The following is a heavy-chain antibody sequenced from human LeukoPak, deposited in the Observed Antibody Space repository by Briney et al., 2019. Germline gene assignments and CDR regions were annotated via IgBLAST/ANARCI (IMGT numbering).Heavy chain of an antibody. CDR3: ARGGLLVVASFGYYGMDV. Sequence: GASVKVSCKASGYTFTSYYMHWVQQAPGQGLEWMGIINPSGGSTSYAQKFQGRVTMTRDTSTSTVYMELSSLRSEDTAVYYCARGGLLVVASFGYYGMDVWGQGTTVTVSS. CDR1: GYTFTSYY. D-gene: IGHD2-8*02. CDR2: INPSGGST. J-gene: IGHJ6*02. V-gene: IGHV1-46*01.